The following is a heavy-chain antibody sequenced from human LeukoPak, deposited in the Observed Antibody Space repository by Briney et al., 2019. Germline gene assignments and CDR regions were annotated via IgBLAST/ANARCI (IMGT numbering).Heavy chain of an antibody. V-gene: IGHV3-53*01. CDR1: GFIVSSNY. CDR3: AKVVQTGNSMFDY. CDR2: IYSGGST. J-gene: IGHJ4*02. D-gene: IGHD2/OR15-2a*01. Sequence: GGSLRLSCAVSGFIVSSNYMSWVRQAPGKGLEWVSVIYSGGSTYYADSVKGRFIISRDNSKNTLYLQMNSLGVEDTAVYFCAKVVQTGNSMFDYWGQGTLVTVSS.